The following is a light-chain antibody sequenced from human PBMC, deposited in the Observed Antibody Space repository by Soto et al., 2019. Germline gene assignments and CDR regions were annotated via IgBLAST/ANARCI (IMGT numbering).Light chain of an antibody. CDR1: QSIASY. V-gene: IGKV1-39*01. Sequence: DIQMTQSPSSLSASVGDRFTITCRASQSIASYLNWYQQKPGKAPKLLIYAASSLQSGVPSRFSGSGSGTDFTLTISSLQPEDFATYYCQQSYSTLSITFGQGTRLEIK. CDR3: QQSYSTLSIT. CDR2: AAS. J-gene: IGKJ5*01.